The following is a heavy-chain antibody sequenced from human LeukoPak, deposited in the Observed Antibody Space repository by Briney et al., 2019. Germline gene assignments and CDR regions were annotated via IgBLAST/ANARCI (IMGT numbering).Heavy chain of an antibody. CDR1: GGSISSYY. D-gene: IGHD1-26*01. V-gene: IGHV4-59*01. CDR3: ARESGIRPRNWFDP. CDR2: IYYSGST. J-gene: IGHJ5*02. Sequence: SETLSLTCTVSGGSISSYYWSWIRQPPGKGLEWIGYIYYSGSTNYNPSLKSRVTISVDTSKNQFSLKLSSVTAADTAVYYCARESGIRPRNWFDPWGQGTLVTVSS.